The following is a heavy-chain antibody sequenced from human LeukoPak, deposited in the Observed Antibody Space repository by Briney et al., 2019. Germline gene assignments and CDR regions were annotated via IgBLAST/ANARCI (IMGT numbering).Heavy chain of an antibody. CDR3: ARRVGSYWYFDL. V-gene: IGHV4-59*08. J-gene: IGHJ2*01. Sequence: SETLSLTCTVSGGSISSYYWSWIRQPPGRGLEWIGYIYYSGSTNYNPSLKSRVTISVDTSKNQFSLKLRSVTAADTAVYYCARRVGSYWYFDLWGRGTLVTVSS. CDR1: GGSISSYY. CDR2: IYYSGST. D-gene: IGHD1-26*01.